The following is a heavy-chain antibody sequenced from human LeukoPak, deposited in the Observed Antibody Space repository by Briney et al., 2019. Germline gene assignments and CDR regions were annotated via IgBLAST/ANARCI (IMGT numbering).Heavy chain of an antibody. V-gene: IGHV4-30-4*01. J-gene: IGHJ5*02. CDR2: MYYSGST. D-gene: IGHD3-22*01. CDR1: GVSISSGDYY. CDR3: ARPYYYDSRVDP. Sequence: SETLSLTCTVSGVSISSGDYYCSWIRQPPGEGLEWIAYMYYSGSTYYNPSLKSRVTMSADTAKNQLSLKLSAVTAADTAVYYCARPYYYDSRVDPWGQGILVTVSS.